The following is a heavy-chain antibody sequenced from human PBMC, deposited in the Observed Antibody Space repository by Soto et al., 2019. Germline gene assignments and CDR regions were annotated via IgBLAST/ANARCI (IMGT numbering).Heavy chain of an antibody. V-gene: IGHV1-69*13. CDR1: GGTFSSYA. D-gene: IGHD3-22*01. CDR3: AKVREGAYYYYYGMDV. Sequence: ASVKVSCKASGGTFSSYAISWVRQAPGQGLEWMGGIIPIFGTANYAQKFQGRVTITADESTSTAYMELSSLRSEDTAVYYCAKVREGAYYYYYGMDVWGQGTTVTVSS. J-gene: IGHJ6*02. CDR2: IIPIFGTA.